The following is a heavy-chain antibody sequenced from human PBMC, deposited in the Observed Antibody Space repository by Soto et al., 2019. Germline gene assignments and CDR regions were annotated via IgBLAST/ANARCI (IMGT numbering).Heavy chain of an antibody. D-gene: IGHD6-13*01. CDR2: ISYDGSNK. V-gene: IGHV3-30-3*01. CDR1: GFTFSSYA. J-gene: IGHJ4*02. Sequence: QVQLVESGGGVVQPGRSLRLSCAASGFTFSSYAMHWVRQAPGKGLEWVAVISYDGSNKYYADSVKGRFTISRDNSKNTLYLQMNSLRAEDTAVYYCARDRTRRIAAAGPFDYWGQGTLVTVSS. CDR3: ARDRTRRIAAAGPFDY.